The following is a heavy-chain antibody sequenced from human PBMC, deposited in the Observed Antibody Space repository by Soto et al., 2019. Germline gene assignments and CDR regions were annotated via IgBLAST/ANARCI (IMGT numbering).Heavy chain of an antibody. J-gene: IGHJ6*02. V-gene: IGHV1-69*01. Sequence: QVQLVQSGAEVKKPGSSVKVSSKASGGTFSSYAISWVRQAPGQGLEWMGGIIPIFGTANYAQKFQGRVTITADESTSTAYMALSSLRSEDTAVYYCARAGSMVADYYYYGMDVWGQGTTVTVSS. CDR2: IIPIFGTA. CDR1: GGTFSSYA. CDR3: ARAGSMVADYYYYGMDV. D-gene: IGHD5-12*01.